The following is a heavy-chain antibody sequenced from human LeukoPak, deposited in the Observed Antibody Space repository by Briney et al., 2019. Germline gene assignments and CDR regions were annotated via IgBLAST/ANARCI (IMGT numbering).Heavy chain of an antibody. CDR3: ARDKRSSKKKGFDP. CDR2: IIPIFGTA. D-gene: IGHD2-2*01. CDR1: GGTFSSYA. J-gene: IGHJ5*02. V-gene: IGHV1-69*13. Sequence: SVKVSCKASGGTFSSYAISWVRQAPGQGLEWMGGIIPIFGTANYAQKFQGRVTITADESTSTAYMELSSLRSEDTTVYYCARDKRSSKKKGFDPWGQGTLVTVSS.